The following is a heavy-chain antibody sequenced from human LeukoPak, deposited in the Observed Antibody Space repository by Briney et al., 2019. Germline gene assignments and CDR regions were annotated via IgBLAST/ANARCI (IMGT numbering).Heavy chain of an antibody. CDR1: GYKFIDDY. Sequence: ASVKVSCEASGYKFIDDYMHWARQAPGQGLEFMGWINPDSGFTNYAQKFKGRVTMTRDTSISTAYLEVRSLTSDDTAVYYCAPTAEAYTSWWKVWGQGTLVTVSS. D-gene: IGHD3-16*01. V-gene: IGHV1-2*02. CDR2: INPDSGFT. J-gene: IGHJ4*02. CDR3: APTAEAYTSWWKV.